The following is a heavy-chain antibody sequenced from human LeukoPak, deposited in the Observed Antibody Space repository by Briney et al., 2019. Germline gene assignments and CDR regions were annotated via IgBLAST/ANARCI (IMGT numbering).Heavy chain of an antibody. D-gene: IGHD3-10*01. CDR2: IYYSGST. V-gene: IGHV4-39*01. CDR3: ARHMSYGSGSYYKGSVYYFDY. CDR1: GGSISSSSYY. Sequence: PSETLSLTCTVSGGSISSSSYYWGWIRQPPGKGLEWIGSIYYSGSTYHNPSLKSRVTISVDTSKNQFSLKLSSVTAADTAVYYCARHMSYGSGSYYKGSVYYFDYWGQGTLVTVSS. J-gene: IGHJ4*02.